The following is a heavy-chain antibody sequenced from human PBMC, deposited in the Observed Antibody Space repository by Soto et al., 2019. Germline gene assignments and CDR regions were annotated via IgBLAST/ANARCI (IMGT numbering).Heavy chain of an antibody. CDR1: GGAISTTGYY. V-gene: IGHV4-39*01. Sequence: PSETLSLTCTVSGGAISTTGYYWGWIRQPPGKGLEWIGNIYYTGTTYYNPSLKSRVTISVDTSNNQFSLKLSAVTAADTAVYYCARRSSSWYFDYWGQGTLVTVSS. D-gene: IGHD6-13*01. CDR2: IYYTGTT. J-gene: IGHJ4*02. CDR3: ARRSSSWYFDY.